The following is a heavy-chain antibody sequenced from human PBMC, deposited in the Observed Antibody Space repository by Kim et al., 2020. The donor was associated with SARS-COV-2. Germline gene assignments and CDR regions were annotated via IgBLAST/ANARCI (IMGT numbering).Heavy chain of an antibody. V-gene: IGHV3-49*03. Sequence: GGSLRLSCTASGFTFGDYAMSWFRQAPGKGLEWVGFIRSKAYGGTTEYAASVKGRFTISRDDSKSIAYLQMNSLKTEDTAVYYCTRDLSRSYGSGSYYKDHYYYYGMDVWGQGTTVTVSS. D-gene: IGHD3-10*01. J-gene: IGHJ6*02. CDR1: GFTFGDYA. CDR2: IRSKAYGGTT. CDR3: TRDLSRSYGSGSYYKDHYYYYGMDV.